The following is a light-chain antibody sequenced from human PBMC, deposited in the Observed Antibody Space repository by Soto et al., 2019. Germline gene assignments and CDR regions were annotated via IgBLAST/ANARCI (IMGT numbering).Light chain of an antibody. CDR1: QSISSY. Sequence: DIQMTQSPSSLSASVGDRVTITCRASQSISSYLNWYQQKPGKAPKLLIYAASSLQSGVPSRFSGSGSGTDFTLTISSLQPEYFATYYCQQSYSTPRTFGQGTKVEI. J-gene: IGKJ1*01. CDR2: AAS. CDR3: QQSYSTPRT. V-gene: IGKV1-39*01.